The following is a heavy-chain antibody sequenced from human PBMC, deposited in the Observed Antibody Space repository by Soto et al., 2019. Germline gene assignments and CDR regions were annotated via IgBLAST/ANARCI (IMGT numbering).Heavy chain of an antibody. V-gene: IGHV3-33*01. D-gene: IGHD2-21*02. CDR1: GYTFSSYG. J-gene: IGHJ4*02. CDR3: PRERHRAYCGCDCYTAFDY. Sequence: GGSLRLSCAASGYTFSSYGMHWVRRAPRRGVQWVAVIWYDGSNKYYADSVKGRFTISRDNSKNKLYLQMNSVIAEDTAVYYCPRERHRAYCGCDCYTAFDYWGQGTLVTVSS. CDR2: IWYDGSNK.